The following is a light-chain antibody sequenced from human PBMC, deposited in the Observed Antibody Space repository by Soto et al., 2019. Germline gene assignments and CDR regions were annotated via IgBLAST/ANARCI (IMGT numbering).Light chain of an antibody. CDR1: QGISSW. J-gene: IGKJ1*01. V-gene: IGKV1-5*03. CDR2: KAS. CDR3: QHYNSYSEA. Sequence: DIQMTQSPSSLSASVGDRVTITCRASQGISSWLAWYQQKPGKPPNLLIYKASSLESGVPSRFSGSGSGTEFTLTISSLQPDDFATYYCQHYNSYSEAFGQGTKVDIK.